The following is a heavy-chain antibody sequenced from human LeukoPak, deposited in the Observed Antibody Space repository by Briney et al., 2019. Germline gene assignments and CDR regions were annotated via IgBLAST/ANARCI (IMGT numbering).Heavy chain of an antibody. J-gene: IGHJ5*02. D-gene: IGHD2-15*01. CDR2: IYYSGST. V-gene: IGHV4-61*01. CDR3: ERDSDGHNWFDP. CDR1: GGSISSSNCY. Sequence: SETLSLTCTASGGSISSSNCYWAWIRQPPGKGLEWIGYIYYSGSTNYNPSLKSRVTISVDTSKNQFSPKLTSVTAADTAVYYCERDSDGHNWFDPWGQGTLVTVSS.